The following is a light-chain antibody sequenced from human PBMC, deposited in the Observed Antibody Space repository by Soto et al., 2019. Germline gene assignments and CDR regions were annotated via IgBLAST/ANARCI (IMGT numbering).Light chain of an antibody. CDR2: VAS. CDR1: QSISNY. J-gene: IGKJ4*01. Sequence: DIPMTQSPSSLSASVGDRVTITCRASQSISNYLSWYQQKPGKAPKLLINVASTLQSGVPSRFSGSGSGTDFTLAISSLQPKDFATYYCQQSSSTPQTFGGGTRVEIK. CDR3: QQSSSTPQT. V-gene: IGKV1-39*01.